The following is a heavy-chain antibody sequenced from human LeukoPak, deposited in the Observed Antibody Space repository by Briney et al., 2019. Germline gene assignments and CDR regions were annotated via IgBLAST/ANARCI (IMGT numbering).Heavy chain of an antibody. Sequence: SVNDSRQVSGYTLTELSMHSVRQATGKGLEGMRGFDPEDGETIYAQKFQGRVTMTEGTSTDTAYMELGSLGSEDTDVYYCATFYRAAGDYWGQGTLVTVSS. J-gene: IGHJ4*02. D-gene: IGHD4-11*01. CDR3: ATFYRAAGDY. CDR1: GYTLTELS. V-gene: IGHV1-24*01. CDR2: FDPEDGET.